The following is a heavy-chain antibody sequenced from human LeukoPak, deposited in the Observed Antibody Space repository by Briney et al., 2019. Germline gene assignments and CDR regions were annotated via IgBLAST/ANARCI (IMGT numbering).Heavy chain of an antibody. Sequence: SETLSLTCTVSGGSVSSTTYYWGWIRQPPGGGLEWIANVYYTGSTYCNPSLKSRVTMSVDTSKNQFSLTMTSVTAADTAVYYCARAVATITSYYNYYMDVWGKGTTVTVSS. CDR3: ARAVATITSYYNYYMDV. CDR1: GGSVSSTTYY. J-gene: IGHJ6*03. V-gene: IGHV4-39*01. D-gene: IGHD5-12*01. CDR2: VYYTGST.